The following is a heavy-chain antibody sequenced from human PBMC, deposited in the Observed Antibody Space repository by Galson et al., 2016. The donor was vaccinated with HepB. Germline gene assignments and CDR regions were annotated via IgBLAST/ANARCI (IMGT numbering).Heavy chain of an antibody. CDR3: AKSSLVGYNSGWGGSFDI. Sequence: SLRLSCAASGFSISIYSMNWVRQAPGKGLEWVSAIRGSGTGPSYADSVKGRFTISRDNSKNTLYLQMNSLRAEDAAVYYFAKSSLVGYNSGWGGSFDIWGRGTMVTVSS. CDR1: GFSISIYS. V-gene: IGHV3-23*01. CDR2: IRGSGTGP. D-gene: IGHD6-19*01. J-gene: IGHJ3*02.